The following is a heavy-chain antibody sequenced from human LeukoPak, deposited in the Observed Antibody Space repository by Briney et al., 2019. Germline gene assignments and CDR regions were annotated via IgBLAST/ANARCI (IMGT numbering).Heavy chain of an antibody. CDR1: GGSISSYY. CDR3: ARERSSGWSRWFDP. Sequence: SETLSLTCTVSGGSISSYYWSWIRQPAGEGLEWIGRIYTSGSTNYNPSLKSRVTMSVDTSKNQFSLKLSSVTAADTAVYYCARERSSGWSRWFDPWGQGTLVTVSS. J-gene: IGHJ5*02. CDR2: IYTSGST. D-gene: IGHD6-19*01. V-gene: IGHV4-4*07.